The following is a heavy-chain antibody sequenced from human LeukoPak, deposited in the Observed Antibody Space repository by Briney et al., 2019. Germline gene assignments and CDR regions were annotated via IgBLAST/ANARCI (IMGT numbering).Heavy chain of an antibody. D-gene: IGHD3-22*01. J-gene: IGHJ5*02. CDR2: IYTSGST. CDR3: ARDAADPNIGYVWFDP. CDR1: GGSISSGSYY. Sequence: SETLSLTCTVSGGSISSGSYYWSWIRQPAGKGLEWIGRIYTSGSTNYNPSLKSRVTISVDTSKNQFSLNLNSVTAADTAMYYCARDAADPNIGYVWFDPWGQGTLVTVSS. V-gene: IGHV4-61*02.